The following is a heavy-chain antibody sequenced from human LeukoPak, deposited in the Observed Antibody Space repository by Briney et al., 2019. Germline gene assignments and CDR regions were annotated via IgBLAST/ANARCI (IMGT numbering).Heavy chain of an antibody. J-gene: IGHJ4*02. CDR3: ARDGYGPPDY. Sequence: SETLSLTCTVSGGSFSGPYWSWIRQTPGKGLEWIGYIYHNGDTRYNPSLKSRVTMSVDTSKNQFSLKLNSVTPADTAVYYCARDGYGPPDYWGKGSLVTVSS. V-gene: IGHV4-59*11. CDR1: GGSFSGPY. CDR2: IYHNGDT. D-gene: IGHD5-18*01.